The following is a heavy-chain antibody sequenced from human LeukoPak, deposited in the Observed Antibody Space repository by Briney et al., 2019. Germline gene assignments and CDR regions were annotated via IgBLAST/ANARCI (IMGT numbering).Heavy chain of an antibody. J-gene: IGHJ4*02. D-gene: IGHD3-22*01. CDR1: GGSISSSSYY. V-gene: IGHV4-39*07. Sequence: PSETLSLTCTVSGGSISSSSYYWGWIRQPPGEGLEWIGSIYYSGSTYYNPSLKSRVTISVDMSKNQFSLKLSSVTAADTAVYYCARDSRSSGYYYPFDYWGQGTLVTVSS. CDR3: ARDSRSSGYYYPFDY. CDR2: IYYSGST.